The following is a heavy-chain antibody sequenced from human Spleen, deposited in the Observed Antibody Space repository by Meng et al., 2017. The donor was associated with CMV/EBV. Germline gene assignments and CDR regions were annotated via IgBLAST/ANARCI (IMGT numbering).Heavy chain of an antibody. V-gene: IGHV3-30*02. CDR2: IRYDGSNK. D-gene: IGHD6-13*01. CDR3: AVSTYSSSWYGPFYYYYGMDV. Sequence: GESLKISCAASGFTFSSYGMHWVRQAPGKGLEWVAFIRYDGSNKYYADSVKGRFTISRDNSKNTLYLQMNSLRAEDTAVYYCAVSTYSSSWYGPFYYYYGMDVWGQGTTVTVSS. CDR1: GFTFSSYG. J-gene: IGHJ6*02.